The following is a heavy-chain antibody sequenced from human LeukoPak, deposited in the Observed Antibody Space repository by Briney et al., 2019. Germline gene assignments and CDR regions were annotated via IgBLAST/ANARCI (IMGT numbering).Heavy chain of an antibody. V-gene: IGHV4-34*01. CDR2: INHSGST. CDR1: GGSFSGYY. D-gene: IGHD3-22*01. Sequence: SETLSLTCAVYGGSFSGYYWSWIRQPPGKGLEWIGEINHSGSTNYNPSLKSRVTISVDTSKNQFSLKLSSVTAADTAVYYCASENYDSSGYYSGYWGQGTLVTVSS. J-gene: IGHJ4*02. CDR3: ASENYDSSGYYSGY.